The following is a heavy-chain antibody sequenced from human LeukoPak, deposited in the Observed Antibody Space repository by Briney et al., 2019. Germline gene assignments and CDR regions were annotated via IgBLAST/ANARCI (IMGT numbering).Heavy chain of an antibody. V-gene: IGHV1-46*01. D-gene: IGHD2-15*01. J-gene: IGHJ5*01. CDR3: ARPNYCSGDSCLNWFDS. CDR1: GYTFTSYY. CDR2: INPSGGST. Sequence: ASVKVSCKASGYTFTSYYMHWVRQAPGQGLEWMGIINPSGGSTSYAQKFQGRVTMTRDTSISTAYVELSRLRSDDTAVYYCARPNYCSGDSCLNWFDSWGQGTLVTVSS.